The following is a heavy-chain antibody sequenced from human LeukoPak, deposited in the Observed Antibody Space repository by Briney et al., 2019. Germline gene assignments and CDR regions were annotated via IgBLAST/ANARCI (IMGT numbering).Heavy chain of an antibody. V-gene: IGHV3-53*01. Sequence: GVSLRLSCTVSGFTVSSNSMSWVRQAPGKGLEWVSFIYSDNTHYSDSVKGRFTISRDNSKNTLYLQMNSLRAEDTAVYYCARRAGAYSHPYDYWGQGTLVTVSS. CDR3: ARRAGAYSHPYDY. D-gene: IGHD4/OR15-4a*01. CDR2: IYSDNT. CDR1: GFTVSSNS. J-gene: IGHJ4*02.